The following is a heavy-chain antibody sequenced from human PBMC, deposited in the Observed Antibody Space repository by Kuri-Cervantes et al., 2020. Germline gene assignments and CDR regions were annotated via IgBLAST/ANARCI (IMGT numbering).Heavy chain of an antibody. J-gene: IGHJ6*02. V-gene: IGHV1-69*10. CDR3: ARDRGDGYKTNYYYYGMDV. CDR1: GGTFSSYT. CDR2: IIPILGIA. Sequence: SVNVSCKASGGTFSSYTISWVRQAPGQGLEWMGWIIPILGIANYAQKFQGRVTITADKSTSTAYMELSSLRSEDTAVYYCARDRGDGYKTNYYYYGMDVWGQGTTVTVSS. D-gene: IGHD5-24*01.